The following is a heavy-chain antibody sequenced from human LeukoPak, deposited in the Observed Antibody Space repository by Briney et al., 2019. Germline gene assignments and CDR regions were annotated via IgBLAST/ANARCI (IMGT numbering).Heavy chain of an antibody. V-gene: IGHV3-7*03. Sequence: SGGSLRLSCAASGFTFSTYAMTWLRQAPGKGLEWVANINEDGSQKNYVGSVTGRFTISRDNAKNSLYLQMNSLSAEDTAVYYCARDGGWNRFDYWGQGTLVTVSS. D-gene: IGHD1-1*01. CDR2: INEDGSQK. CDR1: GFTFSTYA. CDR3: ARDGGWNRFDY. J-gene: IGHJ4*02.